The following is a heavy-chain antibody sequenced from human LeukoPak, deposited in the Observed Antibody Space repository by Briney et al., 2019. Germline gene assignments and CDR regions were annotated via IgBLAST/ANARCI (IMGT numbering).Heavy chain of an antibody. J-gene: IGHJ4*02. CDR1: GFTFSGYG. D-gene: IGHD3-10*01. Sequence: GGSLRLSCAASGFTFSGYGMSWVRQAPGKGLEWVSAISGNGGATYYADSVKGRFTISRDNSKNTLYLQMNSLRAEDTAVYYCAKQEYFYASGTPPDYWGQGTLVTVSS. CDR2: ISGNGGAT. CDR3: AKQEYFYASGTPPDY. V-gene: IGHV3-23*01.